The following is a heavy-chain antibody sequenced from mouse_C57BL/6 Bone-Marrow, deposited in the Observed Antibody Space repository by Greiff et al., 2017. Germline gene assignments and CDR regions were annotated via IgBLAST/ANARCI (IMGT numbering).Heavy chain of an antibody. CDR1: GYAFSSYW. Sequence: VQLQQSGAELVKPGASVKISCKASGYAFSSYWMNWVKQRPGKGLEWIGHIYPGDGDTNYNGKFKGKATLTADKSSSTAYMQLSSRTSEDSAVYFCERSDANYDFDFGGQGTTLTVSS. CDR3: ERSDANYDFDF. CDR2: IYPGDGDT. D-gene: IGHD1-1*01. J-gene: IGHJ2*01. V-gene: IGHV1-80*01.